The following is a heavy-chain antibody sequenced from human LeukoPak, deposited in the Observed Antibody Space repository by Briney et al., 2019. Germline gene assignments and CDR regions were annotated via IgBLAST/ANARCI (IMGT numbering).Heavy chain of an antibody. Sequence: GGSLRLSCAASGFTFSNYWMTWVRQAPGKGLEWVANIKQDGSEKYYVDSVKGRFTISRDNAKNSLYLQMNSLRAEDTAVYYCARAAELNDFWSGYWACDYWGQGTLVTVSS. CDR3: ARAAELNDFWSGYWACDY. CDR2: IKQDGSEK. V-gene: IGHV3-7*04. D-gene: IGHD3-3*01. CDR1: GFTFSNYW. J-gene: IGHJ4*02.